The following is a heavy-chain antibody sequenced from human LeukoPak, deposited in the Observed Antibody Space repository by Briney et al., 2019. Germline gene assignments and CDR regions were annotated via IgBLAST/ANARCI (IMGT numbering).Heavy chain of an antibody. CDR2: IIPIFGTA. J-gene: IGHJ4*02. D-gene: IGHD1/OR15-1a*01. CDR3: ARGSRGRTLDY. V-gene: IGHV1-69*05. Sequence: ASVKVSCKASGSTFTSYGISWVRQAPGQGLEWMGGIIPIFGTANYAQKFQGRVTITTDESTSTAYMELSSLRSEDTAVYYCARGSRGRTLDYWGQGTLVTVSS. CDR1: GSTFTSYG.